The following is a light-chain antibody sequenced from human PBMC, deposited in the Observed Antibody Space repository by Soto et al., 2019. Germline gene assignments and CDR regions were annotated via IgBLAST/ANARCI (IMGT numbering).Light chain of an antibody. CDR1: SSDVGGYNF. CDR3: SSYAGSNIVV. CDR2: EVS. Sequence: QSALTQPPSASGSPGQSVTISYTGTSSDVGGYNFVSWYQQHPGKAPKLMIYEVSERPSGVPDRFSGSKSGNTASLTVSGRQAADEADYYCSSYAGSNIVVFGGGTKLTVL. V-gene: IGLV2-8*01. J-gene: IGLJ2*01.